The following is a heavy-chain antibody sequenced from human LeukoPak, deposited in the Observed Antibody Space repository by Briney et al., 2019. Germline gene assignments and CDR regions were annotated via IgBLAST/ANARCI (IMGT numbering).Heavy chain of an antibody. D-gene: IGHD3-16*01. Sequence: SETLSLTCKVSGDSISSYFWGWIRQPAGKGLEWIGRIYSSGYIDYNPSFKSRVAMSVDTSKNQISLKLTSVTAADTAVYYCARSGGSGWLDPWGQGSLVTVSS. J-gene: IGHJ5*02. CDR1: GDSISSYF. CDR2: IYSSGYI. V-gene: IGHV4-4*07. CDR3: ARSGGSGWLDP.